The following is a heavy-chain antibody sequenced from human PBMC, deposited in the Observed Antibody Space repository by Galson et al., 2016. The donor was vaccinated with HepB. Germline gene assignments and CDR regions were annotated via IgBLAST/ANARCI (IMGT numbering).Heavy chain of an antibody. CDR1: RFTLDPYA. CDR2: ISYNSGVK. V-gene: IGHV3-9*01. CDR3: TKVWDPLPGHYGMDL. D-gene: IGHD1-26*01. Sequence: SLRLSCAASRFTLDPYAMHWVRQPPGKGLEWVSGISYNSGVKAYADSVKGRFTISRDNAKNALYLQMNSLSVDDTALYYCTKVWDPLPGHYGMDLWGKGTTVTVSS. J-gene: IGHJ6*04.